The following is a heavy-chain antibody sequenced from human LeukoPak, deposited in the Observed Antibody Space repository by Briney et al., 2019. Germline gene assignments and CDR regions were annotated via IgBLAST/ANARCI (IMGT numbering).Heavy chain of an antibody. CDR2: IYYTGST. V-gene: IGHV4-59*08. J-gene: IGHJ4*02. D-gene: IGHD1-7*01. Sequence: PSETLSLTCTVSGGSISSDYWSWIRQPPGKGLEWIGHIYYTGSTNYNPSLKSRVTMSLDTSKNQFSLKLSSVTAADTAMYYCLRLVSDSGTFDYWGQGTLVTVSS. CDR3: LRLVSDSGTFDY. CDR1: GGSISSDY.